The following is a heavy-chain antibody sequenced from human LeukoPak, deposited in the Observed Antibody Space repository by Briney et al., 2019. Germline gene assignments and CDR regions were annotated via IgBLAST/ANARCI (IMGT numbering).Heavy chain of an antibody. D-gene: IGHD4-23*01. CDR3: ARDISYGGSPQRDY. CDR1: GYTFTGYY. V-gene: IGHV1-2*02. CDR2: INPNSGGT. Sequence: PEASVKVSCKASGYTFTGYYMHWVRQAPGQGLEWMGWINPNSGGTNYAQKFQGRVTMTRDTSISTAYMELSRPRSDDTAVYYCARDISYGGSPQRDYWGQGTLVTVSS. J-gene: IGHJ4*02.